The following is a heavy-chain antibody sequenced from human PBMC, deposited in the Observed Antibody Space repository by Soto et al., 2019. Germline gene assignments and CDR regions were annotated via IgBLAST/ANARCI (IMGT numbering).Heavy chain of an antibody. D-gene: IGHD6-19*01. Sequence: QVQLQESGPGLVKPSETLSLTCTVSGGSVSSGRFYWSWIRQPPGKGLEWIGYIYYSGSTKYNSSLRSRVTLSVDTSKNQFSLKLTSVTAADTAVYYCARSGSGSGWLGGQGTLVTVSS. CDR2: IYYSGST. CDR3: ARSGSGSGWL. V-gene: IGHV4-61*01. CDR1: GGSVSSGRFY. J-gene: IGHJ4*02.